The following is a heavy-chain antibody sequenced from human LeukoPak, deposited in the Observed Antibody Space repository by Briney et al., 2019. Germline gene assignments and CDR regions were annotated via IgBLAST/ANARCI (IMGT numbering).Heavy chain of an antibody. Sequence: SETLSLTCTVSGGSISSGGYYWSWIRQHPGKGLEWIGYIYYSGSTYYNPSLKSRVTISVDTSKNQFSLRLSSVTAADTAVYYCARDNGYGREGFDYWGQGTLVTVSS. CDR1: GGSISSGGYY. D-gene: IGHD5-18*01. J-gene: IGHJ4*02. V-gene: IGHV4-31*03. CDR2: IYYSGST. CDR3: ARDNGYGREGFDY.